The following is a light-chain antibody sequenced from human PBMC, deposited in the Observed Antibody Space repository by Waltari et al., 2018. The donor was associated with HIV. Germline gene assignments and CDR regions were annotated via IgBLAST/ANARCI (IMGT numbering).Light chain of an antibody. Sequence: GQRVTISCSGRSSNIGSNTVNWYQQLPGTAPKLLIYSNSQRPSGVPDRFSGSRSGTSASLAISGLQSEDEADYYCAAWDDSLNGWVFGGGTKLTVL. V-gene: IGLV1-44*01. CDR3: AAWDDSLNGWV. J-gene: IGLJ3*02. CDR2: SNS. CDR1: SSNIGSNT.